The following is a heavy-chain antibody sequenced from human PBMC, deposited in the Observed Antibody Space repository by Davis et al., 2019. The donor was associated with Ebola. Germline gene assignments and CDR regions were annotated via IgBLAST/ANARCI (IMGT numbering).Heavy chain of an antibody. V-gene: IGHV3-23*01. D-gene: IGHD4-17*01. J-gene: IGHJ6*02. Sequence: GGSLRLSCAASGFTFSSYAMSWVRQAPGKGLEWVSAISGSGGSTYYADSVKGRFTISRDNSKNTLYLQMNSLRAEDTAVYYCARDTFDYVNYYYYGMDVWGQGTTVTVSS. CDR3: ARDTFDYVNYYYYGMDV. CDR1: GFTFSSYA. CDR2: ISGSGGST.